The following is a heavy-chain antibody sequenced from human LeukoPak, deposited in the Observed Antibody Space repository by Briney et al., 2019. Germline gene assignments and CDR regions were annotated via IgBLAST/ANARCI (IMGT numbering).Heavy chain of an antibody. CDR2: IYTSGST. D-gene: IGHD3-10*01. V-gene: IGHV4-4*07. CDR1: GGSISSYY. CDR3: ARDPVVQGVITDQYNWFDP. Sequence: SETLSLTCTVSGGSISSYYWSWIRQPAGKGLEWIGRIYTSGSTNYNPSLKSRVTMSVDTSKNQFSLKLSSVTAADTAVYYCARDPVVQGVITDQYNWFDPWGQGTLVTVSS. J-gene: IGHJ5*02.